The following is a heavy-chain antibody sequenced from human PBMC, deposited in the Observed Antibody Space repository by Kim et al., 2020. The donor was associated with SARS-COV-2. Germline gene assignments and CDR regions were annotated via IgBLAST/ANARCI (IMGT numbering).Heavy chain of an antibody. CDR2: INPNSGGT. D-gene: IGHD6-13*01. J-gene: IGHJ6*02. Sequence: ASVKVSCKASGYTFTGYYMHWVRQAPGQGLEWMGWINPNSGGTNYAQKFQGWVTMTRDTSISTAYMELSRLRSDDTAVYYCARDKLPYSSSSYYGMDVWGQGTTVTVSS. V-gene: IGHV1-2*04. CDR3: ARDKLPYSSSSYYGMDV. CDR1: GYTFTGYY.